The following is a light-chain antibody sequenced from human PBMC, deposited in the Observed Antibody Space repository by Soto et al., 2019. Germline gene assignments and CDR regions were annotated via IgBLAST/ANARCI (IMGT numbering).Light chain of an antibody. V-gene: IGKV3D-7*01. CDR2: GAS. Sequence: IVMTQSPATRSLSPGEKATLXXRASQSVSSSYLSWYQQKPGQAPRLXIYGASTRATGIPARFSGSGSGTDFTLTISSLQPEDFAVYYCQQYSNWPRTFGQGTKVDIK. CDR1: QSVSSSY. CDR3: QQYSNWPRT. J-gene: IGKJ1*01.